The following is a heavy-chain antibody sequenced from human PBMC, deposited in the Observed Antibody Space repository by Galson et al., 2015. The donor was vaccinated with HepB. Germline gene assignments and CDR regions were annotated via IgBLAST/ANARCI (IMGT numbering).Heavy chain of an antibody. V-gene: IGHV3-30*04. Sequence: SLRLSCAASGFTFSNYAMHWVRQAPGKGLDWVALISFDGYINYYADSVKGRFTISRDNSKNTLYLQMNSLRTDDTAVYYCAKDGYYGSNSYFNSEPFDYWGQGALVTVSS. J-gene: IGHJ4*02. CDR1: GFTFSNYA. D-gene: IGHD3-10*01. CDR2: ISFDGYIN. CDR3: AKDGYYGSNSYFNSEPFDY.